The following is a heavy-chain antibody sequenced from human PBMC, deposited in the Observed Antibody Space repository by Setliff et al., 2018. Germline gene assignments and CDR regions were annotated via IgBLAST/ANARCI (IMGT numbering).Heavy chain of an antibody. V-gene: IGHV1-46*01. J-gene: IGHJ3*02. D-gene: IGHD3-22*01. CDR3: ARDVFPYHYEGAFDI. CDR2: INPSSGRT. CDR1: GYTFTSHY. Sequence: GASVKVSCKASGYTFTSHYMHWVRQAPGLGLEWMGTINPSSGRTSYAQKFQGRVTMTRDTSTRTVYMDMSSLRSEDTAVYYCARDVFPYHYEGAFDIWGQGTMVTVSS.